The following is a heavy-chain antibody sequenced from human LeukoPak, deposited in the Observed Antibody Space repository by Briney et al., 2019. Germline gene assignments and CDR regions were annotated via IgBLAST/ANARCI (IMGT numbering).Heavy chain of an antibody. CDR2: INHSGST. CDR1: GGSFSGYY. D-gene: IGHD2-15*01. Sequence: SETLSLTFAVYGGSFSGYYWSWIRQPPGKGLEWIGEINHSGSTNYNPSLKSRVTISVDTSKNQFSLKLSSVTAADTAVYYCARGRDFGLAATRCIDYWGQGTLVTVSS. CDR3: ARGRDFGLAATRCIDY. V-gene: IGHV4-34*01. J-gene: IGHJ4*02.